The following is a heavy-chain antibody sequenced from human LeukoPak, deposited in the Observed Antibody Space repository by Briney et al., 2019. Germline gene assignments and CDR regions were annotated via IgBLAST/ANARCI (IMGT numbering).Heavy chain of an antibody. CDR2: IYSGGST. Sequence: GGSLRLSCTSSGFPFHMYDMHWVRQAPGKGLEWVSVIYSGGSTYYADSVKGRFTISRDNSKNTPYLQMNSLRAEDTAVYYCGSASRGVYFDYWGQGTLVTVSS. J-gene: IGHJ4*02. V-gene: IGHV3-66*01. CDR3: GSASRGVYFDY. D-gene: IGHD3-10*01. CDR1: GFPFHMYD.